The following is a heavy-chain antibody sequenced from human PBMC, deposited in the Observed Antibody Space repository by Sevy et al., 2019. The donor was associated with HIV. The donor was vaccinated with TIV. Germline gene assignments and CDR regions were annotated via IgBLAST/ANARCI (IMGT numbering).Heavy chain of an antibody. J-gene: IGHJ4*01. CDR1: GYRLSELS. CDR3: ATGREYYDENSGYFDY. CDR2: FDPEDGEI. V-gene: IGHV1-24*01. Sequence: ASVKVSCKISGYRLSELSMHWVRQAPGKGLEWMGRFDPEDGEIIYAQKFQGRVTVTEDTSTDTAYMELSRLRSEDTAVYYCATGREYYDENSGYFDYWGPGTLVPVSS. D-gene: IGHD3-22*01.